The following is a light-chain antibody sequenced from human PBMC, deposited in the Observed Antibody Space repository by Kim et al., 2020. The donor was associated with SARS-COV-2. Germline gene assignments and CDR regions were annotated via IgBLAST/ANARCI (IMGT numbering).Light chain of an antibody. V-gene: IGKV2-28*01. J-gene: IGKJ1*01. CDR2: LGS. CDR3: MQALQATWT. Sequence: DIVMPQSPLSLPVTPGEPASISCRSSQSLLHSNGYNYLDWHLQKPGQSPQLLTYLGSNRASGVPDRLSGSGSGTDFTLKISRVEAEDVGVYYCMQALQATWTFGQGTKVDIK. CDR1: QSLLHSNGYNY.